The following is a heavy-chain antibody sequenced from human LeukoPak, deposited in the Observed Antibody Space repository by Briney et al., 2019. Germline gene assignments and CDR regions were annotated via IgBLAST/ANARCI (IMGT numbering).Heavy chain of an antibody. J-gene: IGHJ4*02. Sequence: GGSLRLSCVGSGLSFDSYWMSWVRQAPGKGLEWVANINEDGSERYYVDSVKGRFTISRDNAESSLSLQMNRMRGEDTAVYYCVKEGQTKRDLLDYWGQGTLVTVSS. V-gene: IGHV3-7*01. D-gene: IGHD1-26*01. CDR2: INEDGSER. CDR3: VKEGQTKRDLLDY. CDR1: GLSFDSYW.